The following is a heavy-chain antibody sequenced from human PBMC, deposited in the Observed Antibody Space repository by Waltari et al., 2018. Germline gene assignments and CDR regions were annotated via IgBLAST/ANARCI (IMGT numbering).Heavy chain of an antibody. J-gene: IGHJ5*02. CDR3: ARGFEGRGVPAAMSWFDP. CDR2: IYYSGST. D-gene: IGHD2-2*01. V-gene: IGHV4-59*01. CDR1: GGSISSYY. Sequence: QVQLQESGPGLVKPSETLSLTCTVSGGSISSYYWSWIRQPPGKGLEWIGYIYYSGSTNYNPSLKSRVTISVDTSKNQFSLKLSSVTAADTAVYYCARGFEGRGVPAAMSWFDPWGQGTLVTVSS.